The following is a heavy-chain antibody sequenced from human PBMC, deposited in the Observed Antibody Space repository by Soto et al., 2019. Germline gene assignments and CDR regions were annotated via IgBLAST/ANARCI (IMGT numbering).Heavy chain of an antibody. CDR1: GGTFSSYA. J-gene: IGHJ3*02. CDR2: IIPIFGTA. D-gene: IGHD2-15*01. V-gene: IGHV1-69*12. Sequence: QVQLVQSGAEVKKPGSSVKVSCKASGGTFSSYAISWVRQAPGQGLEWMGGIIPIFGTANYAQKFQGRVTITADESTSTAYMELSSLRSEDTAVYYCARGVDIVVVVAATEGDAFDIWGQGTMVTVSS. CDR3: ARGVDIVVVVAATEGDAFDI.